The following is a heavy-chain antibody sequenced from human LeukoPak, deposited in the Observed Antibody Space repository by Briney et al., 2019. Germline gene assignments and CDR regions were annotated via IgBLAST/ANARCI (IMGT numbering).Heavy chain of an antibody. V-gene: IGHV3-48*03. CDR3: VKDSEATFDY. CDR2: ISTTGSSI. CDR1: GFIFSNYD. J-gene: IGHJ4*01. Sequence: PGGSLRLSCAASGFIFSNYDMNWVRQAPGKGLEWISYISTTGSSIFYADSVKGRFTISRDNAKNSLYLRMNNLRADDTAIYYCVKDSEATFDYWGHGILVTVSS.